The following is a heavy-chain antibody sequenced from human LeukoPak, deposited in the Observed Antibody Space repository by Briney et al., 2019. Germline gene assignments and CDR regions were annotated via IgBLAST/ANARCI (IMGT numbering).Heavy chain of an antibody. D-gene: IGHD5-24*01. CDR2: ISTDGNYK. CDR1: GFTFSNYA. CDR3: ARRPVATIKGYFDS. V-gene: IGHV3-30*09. Sequence: PGGSLRLSRAASGFTFSNYAIYWVRQAPGKGLEWVSVISTDGNYKHYADSVKGRFAVSRDNSKNMLYLQMNSLSADDTAVYYCARRPVATIKGYFDSWGQGTLVTVSS. J-gene: IGHJ4*02.